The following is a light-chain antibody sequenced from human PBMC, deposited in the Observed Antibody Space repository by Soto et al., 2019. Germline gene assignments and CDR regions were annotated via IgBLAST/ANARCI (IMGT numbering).Light chain of an antibody. V-gene: IGKV1-9*01. CDR1: QGIRGF. CDR2: AAS. CDR3: QQFNVYPLT. Sequence: DIQLTQSPSFLSASVGERVTITCRASQGIRGFLAWYQQKPGKAPKLLIYAASTLQTGVPTRFSGIASGTEFTLIISNLQPADFATYYCQQFNVYPLTFGGGTKVEIK. J-gene: IGKJ4*01.